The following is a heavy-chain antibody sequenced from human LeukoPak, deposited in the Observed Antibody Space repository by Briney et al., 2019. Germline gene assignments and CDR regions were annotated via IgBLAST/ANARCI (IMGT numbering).Heavy chain of an antibody. D-gene: IGHD4-11*01. J-gene: IGHJ6*02. CDR3: ARSDYSLPYGMDV. Sequence: SETLSLTCTVSGGSISDYYWSWILQPPGKGLEYIGYIYYSGSTNYNPSLKSRVTISIDTSKNQFSLKLTSVTAADTAVYYCARSDYSLPYGMDVWGQGTTVTVSS. V-gene: IGHV4-59*01. CDR1: GGSISDYY. CDR2: IYYSGST.